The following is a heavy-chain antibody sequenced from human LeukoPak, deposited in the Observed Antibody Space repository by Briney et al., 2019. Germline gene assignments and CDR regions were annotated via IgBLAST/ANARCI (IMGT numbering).Heavy chain of an antibody. CDR1: GDSISSGGFY. Sequence: SETLSLTCTVSGDSISSGGFYWNWIRQPPGKGLEWIGYIYHSGSTYYNPSLKSRVTISVDTSKNQFSLNLSSVTAADTAVYYCAREYSGNLGWFDPWGQGTLVTVSS. V-gene: IGHV4-30-2*01. CDR3: AREYSGNLGWFDP. J-gene: IGHJ5*02. CDR2: IYHSGST. D-gene: IGHD1-26*01.